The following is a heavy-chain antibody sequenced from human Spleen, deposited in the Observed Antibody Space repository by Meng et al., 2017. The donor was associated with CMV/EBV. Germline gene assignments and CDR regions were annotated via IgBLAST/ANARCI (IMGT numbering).Heavy chain of an antibody. CDR3: ARNGDAYSFDI. V-gene: IGHV4-61*01. D-gene: IGHD5-24*01. CDR2: IYYSGST. CDR1: GGSVSSGSYY. Sequence: ESLKISCTVSGGSVSSGSYYWSWIRQPPGKGLEWIGYIYYSGSTNYNPSLKSRVTISVDTSKNQFSLKLNSVTAADTAMYYCARNGDAYSFDIWGQGTMVTV. J-gene: IGHJ3*02.